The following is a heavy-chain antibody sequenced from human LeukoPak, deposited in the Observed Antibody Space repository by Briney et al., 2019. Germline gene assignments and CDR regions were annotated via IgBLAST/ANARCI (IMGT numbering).Heavy chain of an antibody. CDR1: GYSFTSYA. D-gene: IGHD3-22*01. V-gene: IGHV1-3*01. J-gene: IGHJ4*02. Sequence: ASVKVSCKTSGYSFTSYAIHWVRQAPGQRLEWMGWINGGNGSTKYSQKFQGRVTITRDTSASTAYMELSSLRSEDTAVYYCARGSSSYPRYFDHWGQGTQVTVSS. CDR2: INGGNGST. CDR3: ARGSSSYPRYFDH.